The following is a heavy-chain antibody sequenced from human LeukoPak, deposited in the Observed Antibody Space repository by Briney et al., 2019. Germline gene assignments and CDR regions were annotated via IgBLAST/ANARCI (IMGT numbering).Heavy chain of an antibody. Sequence: GSGPTLVKPTQTLTLTCTFSGFSLSTSGVGVGWIRQPPGKALEWLALIYWNDDKRYSPSLKSRLTITKDTSKNQVVLTTTNMDPVDTATYYCTHTWVADFETVSSNNWFDPWGQGTLVTVSS. J-gene: IGHJ5*02. V-gene: IGHV2-5*01. CDR2: IYWNDDK. CDR3: THTWVADFETVSSNNWFDP. D-gene: IGHD2-15*01. CDR1: GFSLSTSGVG.